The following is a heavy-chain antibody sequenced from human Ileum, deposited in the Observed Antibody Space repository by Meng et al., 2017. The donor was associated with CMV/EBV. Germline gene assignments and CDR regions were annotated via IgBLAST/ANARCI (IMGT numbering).Heavy chain of an antibody. CDR2: IDNNTGNK. Sequence: CQTYGYTFTDNNSSWVRQAPGKGPEWMGWIDNNTGNKTYAQGIRGRFVFSLDTTVNTAYLQISSLKADDTAVYYCARDGLSGRYFDYWGQGTLVTVSS. D-gene: IGHD1-26*01. CDR3: ARDGLSGRYFDY. J-gene: IGHJ4*02. V-gene: IGHV7-4-1*02. CDR1: GYTFTDNN.